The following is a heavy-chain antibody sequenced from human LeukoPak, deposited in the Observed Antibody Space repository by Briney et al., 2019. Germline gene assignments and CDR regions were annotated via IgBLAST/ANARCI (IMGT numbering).Heavy chain of an antibody. D-gene: IGHD2-15*01. V-gene: IGHV3-7*01. Sequence: GGSLRLSCAASGFSFSAYWMTWVRQAPGTGLEWVANINPAGTETYYVDPVKGRFTISRDNAKNLLYLQMNSLRAEDTAVYYCARFGYVAAVDLWGRGTLVTVSS. CDR3: ARFGYVAAVDL. CDR1: GFSFSAYW. CDR2: INPAGTET. J-gene: IGHJ4*02.